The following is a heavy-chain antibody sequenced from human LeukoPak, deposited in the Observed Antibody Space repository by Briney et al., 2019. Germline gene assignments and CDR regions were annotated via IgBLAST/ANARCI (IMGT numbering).Heavy chain of an antibody. CDR3: ARTYYDFWSGYEDAFDI. V-gene: IGHV3-30*02. J-gene: IGHJ3*02. CDR2: IRYDGSNK. D-gene: IGHD3-3*01. Sequence: GGSLRLSCAASGFTFSSYAMSWVRQAPGKGLEWVAFIRYDGSNKYYADSVKGRFTISRDNSKNTLYLQMNSLRAEDTAVYYCARTYYDFWSGYEDAFDIWGQGTMVTVSS. CDR1: GFTFSSYA.